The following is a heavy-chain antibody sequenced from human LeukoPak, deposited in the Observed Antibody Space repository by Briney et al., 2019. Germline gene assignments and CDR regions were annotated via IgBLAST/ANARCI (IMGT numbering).Heavy chain of an antibody. J-gene: IGHJ4*02. Sequence: KSGGSLRLSCAASGFTFSNYAMNWVRQAPGKGLEWVSGISGSGGSTYYADSVKGRFTISRDNSKNTLYLQMNSLRAEDTAVYYCAKESVRYSSSGEGQKWGQGTLVTVSS. V-gene: IGHV3-23*01. CDR3: AKESVRYSSSGEGQK. CDR1: GFTFSNYA. CDR2: ISGSGGST. D-gene: IGHD6-13*01.